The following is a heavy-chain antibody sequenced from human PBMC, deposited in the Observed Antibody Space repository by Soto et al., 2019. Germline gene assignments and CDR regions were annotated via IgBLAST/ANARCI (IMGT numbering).Heavy chain of an antibody. CDR3: ARVGDIVLMVHAPGGMDV. Sequence: ASVKVSCKASGYTFTSYDINWVRQATGQGLEWMGWMNPNSGNTGYAQKFQGRVTMTRNTSISTAYMELSSLRSEDTAVYYCARVGDIVLMVHAPGGMDVWGQGTTVTVSS. CDR1: GYTFTSYD. CDR2: MNPNSGNT. V-gene: IGHV1-8*01. D-gene: IGHD2-8*01. J-gene: IGHJ6*02.